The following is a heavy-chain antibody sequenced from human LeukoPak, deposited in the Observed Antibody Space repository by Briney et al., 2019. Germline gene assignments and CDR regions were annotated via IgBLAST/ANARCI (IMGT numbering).Heavy chain of an antibody. Sequence: SETLSLTCSVSGGSISSYYWSWIRQPPGKGLLWIAYLFYSGSTDYNPSLESRVTISVDTSKNQLSLKLRSVTAADTAVYYCAIVAVIRGVTYFDYWGQGTLVTVSS. D-gene: IGHD3-10*01. V-gene: IGHV4-59*03. J-gene: IGHJ4*02. CDR3: AIVAVIRGVTYFDY. CDR2: LFYSGST. CDR1: GGSISSYY.